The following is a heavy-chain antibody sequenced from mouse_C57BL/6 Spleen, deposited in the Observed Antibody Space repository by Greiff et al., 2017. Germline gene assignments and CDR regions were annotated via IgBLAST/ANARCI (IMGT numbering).Heavy chain of an antibody. V-gene: IGHV1-81*01. Sequence: QVQLQQSGAELARPGASVKLSCKASGYTFTSYGISWVKQRTGQGLEWIGEIYPGSGNTYYNEKFKGKATLTADKTSSTAYMRLRSLTAEDSAVYFGARGREDWGQGTTLTVSS. CDR2: IYPGSGNT. CDR3: ARGRED. CDR1: GYTFTSYG. J-gene: IGHJ2*01.